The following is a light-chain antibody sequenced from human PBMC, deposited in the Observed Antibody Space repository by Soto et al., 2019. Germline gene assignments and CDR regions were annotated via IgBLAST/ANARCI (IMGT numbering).Light chain of an antibody. CDR2: AAS. CDR3: QQLNSYPLAP. J-gene: IGKJ4*01. CDR1: QDISNF. Sequence: DIQLTQSPSFLSASVGDRVTITCRASQDISNFLAWYQQKPGKAPKLLIYAASTLQSGVPSRFSGSGSGREFTLTISSLQPEDFATYHCQQLNSYPLAPFGGGTKVDIX. V-gene: IGKV1-9*01.